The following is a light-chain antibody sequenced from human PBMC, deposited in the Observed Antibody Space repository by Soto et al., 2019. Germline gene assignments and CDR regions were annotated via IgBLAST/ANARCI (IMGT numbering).Light chain of an antibody. CDR3: QQYNSYSRT. CDR2: DAS. Sequence: DSQMTQSPSTLSAFVGDRVTITCRASQSISSWLAWYQQKPGKAPKLLIYDASSLESGVPSRFSGSGSGTEFTLTISSLQPDDFATYYCQQYNSYSRTFGQGTKV. CDR1: QSISSW. V-gene: IGKV1-5*01. J-gene: IGKJ1*01.